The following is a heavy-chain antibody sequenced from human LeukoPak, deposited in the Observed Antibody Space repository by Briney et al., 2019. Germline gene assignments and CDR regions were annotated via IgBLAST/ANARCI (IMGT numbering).Heavy chain of an antibody. CDR1: GFTFSSYW. J-gene: IGHJ4*02. Sequence: GGSLRLSCAASGFTFSSYWMSWVRQAPGKGLEWVANIKQDGSEKYYVDSVKGRFTISRDNAKNSLYLQMNSLRAEDTAVYYCARDVGRVVVTAILVYWGQGTLVTVSS. CDR2: IKQDGSEK. D-gene: IGHD2-21*02. CDR3: ARDVGRVVVTAILVY. V-gene: IGHV3-7*01.